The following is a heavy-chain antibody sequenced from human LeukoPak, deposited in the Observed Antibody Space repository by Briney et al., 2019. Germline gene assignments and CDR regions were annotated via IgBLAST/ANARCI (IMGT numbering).Heavy chain of an antibody. CDR2: IYSGDNT. V-gene: IGHV3-66*02. D-gene: IGHD3-16*01. CDR3: AGRRVLDASFDY. J-gene: IGHJ4*02. CDR1: GFTVSNNY. Sequence: GGSLRLSCAASGFTVSNNYMSWVRQAPGKGLEWVSVIYSGDNTYYVESVKGRFTISRDNSKNMLFLQMNRLRAEDTAVYYCAGRRVLDASFDYWGQGTLVTVSS.